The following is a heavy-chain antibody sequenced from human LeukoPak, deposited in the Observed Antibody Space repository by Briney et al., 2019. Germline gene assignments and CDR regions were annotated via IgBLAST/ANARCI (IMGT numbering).Heavy chain of an antibody. CDR2: IYHSGST. CDR3: ARGGARVSSGWYQWFDP. Sequence: SETLSLTCTVSGGSISSYYWGWIRQPPGKGLEWIGSIYHSGSTYYNPSLKSRVTISVDTSKNQFSLKLSSVTAADTAVYYCARGGARVSSGWYQWFDPWGQGTLVTVSS. V-gene: IGHV4-39*07. D-gene: IGHD6-19*01. J-gene: IGHJ5*02. CDR1: GGSISSYY.